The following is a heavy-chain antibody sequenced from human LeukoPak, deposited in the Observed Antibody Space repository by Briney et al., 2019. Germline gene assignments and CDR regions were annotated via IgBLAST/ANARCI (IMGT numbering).Heavy chain of an antibody. CDR3: ARVVASTSIDS. D-gene: IGHD2-15*01. Sequence: KSSETLSLTCTVSGYSTNSGYFWGWVRQPPGKGPEWIGSIFHTGDVYYNPSLRSRVTLSIDTSRNQVSLKVTSVTAADTALYYCARVVASTSIDSWGQGILVTVSS. CDR1: GYSTNSGYF. V-gene: IGHV4-38-2*02. J-gene: IGHJ4*02. CDR2: IFHTGDV.